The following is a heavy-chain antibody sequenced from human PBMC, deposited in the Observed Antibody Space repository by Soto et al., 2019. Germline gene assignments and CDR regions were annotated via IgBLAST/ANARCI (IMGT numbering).Heavy chain of an antibody. V-gene: IGHV4-59*01. CDR2: IWFSGST. D-gene: IGHD1-20*01. CDR1: GGSISPYY. Sequence: QVQLKESGPGLVQPSETLSLTCTVSGGSISPYYWSWVRQPPGKGLEWIGFIWFSGSTTYNPSLRSRVTMSVDTSKNQLSLEVTSVTAADTAVYYCARESSGDHNHNWFDPWGQGTLVTVSA. CDR3: ARESSGDHNHNWFDP. J-gene: IGHJ5*02.